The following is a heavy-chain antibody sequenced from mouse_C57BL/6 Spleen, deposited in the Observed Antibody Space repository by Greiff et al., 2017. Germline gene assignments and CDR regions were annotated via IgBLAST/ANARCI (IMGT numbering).Heavy chain of an antibody. CDR3: ARRRFDY. CDR1: GYTFTSYW. CDR2: IDPSDSYT. V-gene: IGHV1-69*01. J-gene: IGHJ2*01. Sequence: VQLQQSGAELVMPGASVKLSCKASGYTFTSYWMHWVKQRPGQGLEWIGEIDPSDSYTNYNQKFKGKSTLTVDKSSSTAYMQLSSLTSEDSAVYYCARRRFDYWGQGTTLTVSS.